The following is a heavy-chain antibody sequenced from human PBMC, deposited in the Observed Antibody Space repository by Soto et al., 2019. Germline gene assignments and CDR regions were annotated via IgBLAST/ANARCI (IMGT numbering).Heavy chain of an antibody. V-gene: IGHV3-23*01. D-gene: IGHD2-15*01. Sequence: PGGSLRLSCAASGFTFSSYAMSWVRQAPGKGLEWVSAISGSGGSTYYADSVKGRFTISRDNSKNTLYLQMNSLRAEDTAVYYCARHDSGGSYYYYYYMDVWGKGTTVTVSS. J-gene: IGHJ6*03. CDR1: GFTFSSYA. CDR3: ARHDSGGSYYYYYYMDV. CDR2: ISGSGGST.